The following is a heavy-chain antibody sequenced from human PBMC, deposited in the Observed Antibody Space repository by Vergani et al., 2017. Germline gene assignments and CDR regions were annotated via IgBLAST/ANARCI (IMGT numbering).Heavy chain of an antibody. CDR3: ARGNYCSSTSCYTEERINWFDP. J-gene: IGHJ5*02. CDR1: GYTFTSYG. CDR2: ISAYNGNT. V-gene: IGHV1-18*04. D-gene: IGHD2-2*02. Sequence: QVQLVQSGAEVKKPGASVKVSCKASGYTFTSYGISWVRQAPGQGLEWMGWISAYNGNTNYAQKLQGRVTMTTDTSTSTAYMELRSLRSDDTAAYYCARGNYCSSTSCYTEERINWFDPWGQGTLVTVSS.